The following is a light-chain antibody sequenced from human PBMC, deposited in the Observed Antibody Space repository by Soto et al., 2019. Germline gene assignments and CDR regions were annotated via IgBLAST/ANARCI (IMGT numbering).Light chain of an antibody. CDR2: HTS. Sequence: EVVMRQSQPTLSVPPGEGATLSCRASQGVGDTLAWYRHKPGQTPRLLIYHTSPRATGVPPRFSGSRSGAEFTLTINSLQSEDFAVYYCQPYNNWPLTFGGGTKVEIK. CDR1: QGVGDT. J-gene: IGKJ4*01. V-gene: IGKV3-15*01. CDR3: QPYNNWPLT.